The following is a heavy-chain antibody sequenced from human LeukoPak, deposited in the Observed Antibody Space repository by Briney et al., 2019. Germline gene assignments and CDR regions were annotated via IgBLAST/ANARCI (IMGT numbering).Heavy chain of an antibody. CDR1: GFTFSSYG. CDR3: VRDVWGDRDSYFDY. Sequence: GGSLRLSCAASGFTFSSYGMHWVRQAPGKGLEWVAFIWYDGSHKDYVDSVKGRFTISRDKYKNMLYLQMNSLRAEDTAVYYCVRDVWGDRDSYFDYWGQRALVTVSS. V-gene: IGHV3-33*01. D-gene: IGHD2-21*01. CDR2: IWYDGSHK. J-gene: IGHJ4*02.